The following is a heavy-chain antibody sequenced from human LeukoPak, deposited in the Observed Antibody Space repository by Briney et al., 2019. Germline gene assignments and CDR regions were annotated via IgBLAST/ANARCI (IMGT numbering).Heavy chain of an antibody. CDR3: ARRPILYFDY. CDR1: GGSISSSSYY. CDR2: IYYSGIT. Sequence: SETLSLTCTVSGGSISSSSYYWDWIRQPPGKGLEWIGSIYYSGITYYNPSLKSRVTISVHTSKNQFSLRLSSVTAADTAVYYCARRPILYFDYWGQGTLVTVSS. V-gene: IGHV4-39*01. D-gene: IGHD3-3*01. J-gene: IGHJ4*02.